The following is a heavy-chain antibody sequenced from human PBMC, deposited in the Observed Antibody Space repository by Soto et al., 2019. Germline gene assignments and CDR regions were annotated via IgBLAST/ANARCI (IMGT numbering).Heavy chain of an antibody. J-gene: IGHJ6*03. CDR1: GGTFSSYA. Sequence: GASVKVSCKASGGTFSSYAISWVRQAPGQGLEWMGGIIPIFGTANYAQKFQGRVTMTRNTSISTAYMELSSLRSEDTAVYYCARGQRGIAARPSYYYYYMDVWGKETTVTVSS. D-gene: IGHD6-6*01. V-gene: IGHV1-69*05. CDR2: IIPIFGTA. CDR3: ARGQRGIAARPSYYYYYMDV.